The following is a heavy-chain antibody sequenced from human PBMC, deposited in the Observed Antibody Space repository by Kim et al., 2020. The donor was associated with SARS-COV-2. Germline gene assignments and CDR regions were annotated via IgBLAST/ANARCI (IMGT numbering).Heavy chain of an antibody. J-gene: IGHJ4*02. CDR3: ARALGYCYSVSCQNDDY. CDR1: GYSFTSYH. CDR2: INPSSGAT. Sequence: ASVKVSCKASGYSFTSYHMNWVRQAPGQGLEWMGWINPSSGATDYAQNLQGRVTMTRDTSITTVYMELSGLRSDDTAIYYCARALGYCYSVSCQNDDYWGQGTLVTVSS. V-gene: IGHV1-2*02. D-gene: IGHD2-15*01.